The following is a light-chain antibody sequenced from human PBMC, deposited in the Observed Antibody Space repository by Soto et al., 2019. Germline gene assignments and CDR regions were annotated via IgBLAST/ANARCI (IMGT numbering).Light chain of an antibody. CDR2: GAS. CDR1: QSVSSD. Sequence: EIVMTQSPATLSVSPGERATLSCRASQSVSSDLAWYHRKPGQAPRLLIYGASTRATGIPARFSGSGSGTEFTLTINSLQSEDFAVYYCQQYNNWPRTLGQGTKVEIK. J-gene: IGKJ1*01. V-gene: IGKV3-15*01. CDR3: QQYNNWPRT.